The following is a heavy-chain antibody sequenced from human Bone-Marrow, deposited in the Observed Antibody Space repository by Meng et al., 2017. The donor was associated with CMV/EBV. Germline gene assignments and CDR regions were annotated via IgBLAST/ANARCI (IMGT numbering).Heavy chain of an antibody. D-gene: IGHD1-26*01. CDR1: GGSFSGYY. V-gene: IGHV4-34*01. CDR3: VAYLVGIGGRGY. J-gene: IGHJ4*02. Sequence: GSLRLSCAVYGGSFSGYYWSWIRQPPGKGLEWIGEINHSGSTNYNPSLKSRVTISADTSKNQFSLKLTSVTTADTAVYFCVAYLVGIGGRGYWGQGTVVTVSS. CDR2: INHSGST.